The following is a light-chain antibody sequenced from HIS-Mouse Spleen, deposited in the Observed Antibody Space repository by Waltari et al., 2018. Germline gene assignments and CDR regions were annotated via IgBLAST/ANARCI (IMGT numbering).Light chain of an antibody. J-gene: IGLJ1*01. V-gene: IGLV2-23*01. CDR2: EGS. CDR3: CSYAGSSTYV. Sequence: QSALTQPASVSGSPGQSITISCTGTSSDAGSYNPVSGYQQHPGKAPKLMIYEGSKRPSGVSNRFSGSKSGNTASLTISGLQAEDEADYYCCSYAGSSTYVFGTGTKVTVL. CDR1: SSDAGSYNP.